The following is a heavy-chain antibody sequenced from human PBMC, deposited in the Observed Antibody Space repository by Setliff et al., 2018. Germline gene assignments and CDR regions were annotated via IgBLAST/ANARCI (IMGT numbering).Heavy chain of an antibody. J-gene: IGHJ4*02. CDR2: VYHSGKT. CDR3: RLWSHSYHNDY. V-gene: IGHV4-38-2*01. Sequence: SETLSLTCAVSNHSLSSDYYWGWIRQSPVKGLEWIGNVYHSGKTNYNPSLKSRVTISVDTSKKQFSLMLTSVTAADTAVYYCRLWSHSYHNDYWGQGTLVTVSS. D-gene: IGHD3-16*02. CDR1: NHSLSSDYY.